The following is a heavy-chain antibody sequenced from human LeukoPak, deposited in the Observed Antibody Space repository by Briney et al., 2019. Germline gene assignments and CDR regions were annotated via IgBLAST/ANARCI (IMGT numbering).Heavy chain of an antibody. CDR1: GFTVSSNY. CDR3: ARDPLPGCSGGSCYPPAVDY. Sequence: PGGSLRLSCAASGFTVSSNYMNWVRQAPGKGLEWVSVISGSGGSRYYADSVKGRFTISRDNAKNSLYLQMNSLRVEDTAVYYCARDPLPGCSGGSCYPPAVDYWGQGTLVTVSS. V-gene: IGHV3-21*01. CDR2: ISGSGGSR. J-gene: IGHJ4*02. D-gene: IGHD2-15*01.